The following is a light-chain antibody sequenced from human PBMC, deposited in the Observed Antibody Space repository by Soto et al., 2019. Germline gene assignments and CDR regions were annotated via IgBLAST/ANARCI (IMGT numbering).Light chain of an antibody. Sequence: QSVLTQSPSVSGAPGQRVSISCTGTSSNIGAGFDVHWYQQLPATAPKLLIYGNNNRPSGVPDRFSGSKSGTSASLAITGLQAEDEADYYCQSYDTHLGGGAVFGTGTKVTVL. V-gene: IGLV1-40*01. CDR2: GNN. J-gene: IGLJ1*01. CDR3: QSYDTHLGGGAV. CDR1: SSNIGAGFD.